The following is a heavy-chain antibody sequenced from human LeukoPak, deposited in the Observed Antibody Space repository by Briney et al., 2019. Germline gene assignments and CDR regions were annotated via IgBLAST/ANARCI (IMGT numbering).Heavy chain of an antibody. CDR3: ARGDDFSGDH. J-gene: IGHJ4*02. CDR1: GFTFSNFW. D-gene: IGHD1-1*01. CDR2: IHPEGNEK. V-gene: IGHV3-7*04. Sequence: GSLRLSCAVSGFTFSNFWMSWVRQAPGRGLEWVANIHPEGNEKYHVESVRGRFTISRDNTKNLLFLQMNGLRVEDTAVYYCARGDDFSGDHWGQGTLVTVSS.